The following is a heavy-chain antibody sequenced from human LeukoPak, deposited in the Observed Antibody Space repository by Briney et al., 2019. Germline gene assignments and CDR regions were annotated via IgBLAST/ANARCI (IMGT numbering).Heavy chain of an antibody. Sequence: TSETLSLTCTVSGDSVSSGDYYWTWIRQPPGKGLEWIGYIDYSGNTWYNPSLQSRLTMSVDTPKNQFSLMLRSVTAADTAAYYCVRRMVRGVRSFDLWGQGTLVTVSS. CDR2: IDYSGNT. CDR3: VRRMVRGVRSFDL. V-gene: IGHV4-30-4*01. D-gene: IGHD3-10*01. CDR1: GDSVSSGDYY. J-gene: IGHJ4*02.